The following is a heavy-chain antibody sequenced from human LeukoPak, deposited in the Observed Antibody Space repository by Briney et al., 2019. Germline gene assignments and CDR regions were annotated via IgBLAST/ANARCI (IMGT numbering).Heavy chain of an antibody. J-gene: IGHJ4*02. CDR2: IWFDGSNK. CDR3: ARDASSWHYFDS. Sequence: GGSLRLSCAASGFSFSSYGMHWVRQAPGKGLEWVAVIWFDGSNKYYADSVKGRFTISRDNSKNTLYLQMDSLRAEDTAVYYCARDASSWHYFDSWGQGTLVTVSS. D-gene: IGHD6-13*01. CDR1: GFSFSSYG. V-gene: IGHV3-33*01.